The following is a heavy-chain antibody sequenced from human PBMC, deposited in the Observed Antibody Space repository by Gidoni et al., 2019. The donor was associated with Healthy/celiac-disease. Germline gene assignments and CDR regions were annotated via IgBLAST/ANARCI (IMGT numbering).Heavy chain of an antibody. J-gene: IGHJ4*02. CDR3: ARFYSSGTYLGYFDY. D-gene: IGHD3-10*01. Sequence: QVQLQQWGAGLLKPSETLSLTCAVYGGSFSGYYWSWIRQPPGKGLEWIGEINHSGSTNYNPSLKSRVTISVDTSKNQFSLKLSSVTAADTAVYYCARFYSSGTYLGYFDYWGQGTLVTVSS. V-gene: IGHV4-34*01. CDR1: GGSFSGYY. CDR2: INHSGST.